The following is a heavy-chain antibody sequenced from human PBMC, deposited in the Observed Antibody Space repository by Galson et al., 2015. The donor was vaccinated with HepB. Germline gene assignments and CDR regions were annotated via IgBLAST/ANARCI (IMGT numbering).Heavy chain of an antibody. CDR3: AKGGYDFWSGYPASYYYMDV. CDR1: GFTFSSYA. Sequence: SLRLSCAASGFTFSSYAMSWVRQAPGKGLEWVSAISGSGGSTYYADSVKGRFTISRDSSKNTLYLQMNSLRAEDTAVYYCAKGGYDFWSGYPASYYYMDVWGKGTTVTVSS. J-gene: IGHJ6*03. D-gene: IGHD3-3*01. CDR2: ISGSGGST. V-gene: IGHV3-23*01.